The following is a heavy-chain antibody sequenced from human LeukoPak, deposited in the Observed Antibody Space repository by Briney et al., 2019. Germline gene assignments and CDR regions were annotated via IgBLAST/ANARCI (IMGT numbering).Heavy chain of an antibody. J-gene: IGHJ6*04. CDR1: GASVSSGSYY. Sequence: SQTLSFTCTVSGASVSSGSYYWSSARQPPGKILCCIGHIYTSGSTNYNPSLKGRVTISLDPSKNQFSLKLSSVTAADTAVYYCARQTYGATDVWGKGTTVTVSS. CDR2: IYTSGST. CDR3: ARQTYGATDV. D-gene: IGHD3-16*01. V-gene: IGHV4-61*09.